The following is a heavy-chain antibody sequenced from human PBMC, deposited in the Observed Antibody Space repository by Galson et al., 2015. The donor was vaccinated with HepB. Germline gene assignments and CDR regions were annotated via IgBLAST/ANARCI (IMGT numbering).Heavy chain of an antibody. CDR3: ARAGRVMGITTPFDS. V-gene: IGHV3-21*01. D-gene: IGHD2-8*02. Sequence: SLRLSCATSGFTFSSYNMNWVRQAPGKGLEWVSCISGDSTYMYYADSVKGRFTISRDNAKNSLDLQMTSLRADDTAVYYCARAGRVMGITTPFDSWGQGTLVTVSS. CDR2: ISGDSTYM. J-gene: IGHJ4*02. CDR1: GFTFSSYN.